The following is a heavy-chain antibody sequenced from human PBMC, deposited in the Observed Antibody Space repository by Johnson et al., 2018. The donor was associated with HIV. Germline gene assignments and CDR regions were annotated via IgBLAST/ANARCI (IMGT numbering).Heavy chain of an antibody. D-gene: IGHD1-26*01. CDR3: AKDLGQRVGAPAYYALDI. V-gene: IGHV3-30*13. Sequence: QVQLVESGGGVVQPGRSLRLSCAASGFTFSTFGMHWVRQAPGKGLEWVAVISYDGSTKYYADSVEGRFTISRDNSKNRLYLQMNSLRDEDTAVYYCAKDLGQRVGAPAYYALDIWGQGTVVTVSS. CDR1: GFTFSTFG. J-gene: IGHJ3*02. CDR2: ISYDGSTK.